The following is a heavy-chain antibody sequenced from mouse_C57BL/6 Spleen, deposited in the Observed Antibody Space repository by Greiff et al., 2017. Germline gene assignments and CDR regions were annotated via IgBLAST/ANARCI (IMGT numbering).Heavy chain of an antibody. Sequence: VQLQQSGPELVKPGDSVKISCKASGYSFTGYFMNWVMQSHGKSLEWIGRINPYNGDTFSNQKFKGKATLTVDKSSSTAHMELRSLTSEDSAVYYCARTPTTVVYFDYWGQGTTLTGSS. CDR2: INPYNGDT. J-gene: IGHJ2*01. CDR3: ARTPTTVVYFDY. V-gene: IGHV1-20*01. D-gene: IGHD1-1*01. CDR1: GYSFTGYF.